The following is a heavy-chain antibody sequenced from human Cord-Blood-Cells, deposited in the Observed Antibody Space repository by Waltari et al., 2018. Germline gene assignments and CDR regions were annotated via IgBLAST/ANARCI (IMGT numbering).Heavy chain of an antibody. CDR2: IYHSGST. CDR3: ARGGIAAAGNWFDP. Sequence: QVQLQESGPGLVKPSETLSLTCAVSGYSISSGYYWGWIRQPPGKGLEWIGSIYHSGSTYYNPSLKSRVTISVDTSKTQFSLKLSSVTAADTAVYYCARGGIAAAGNWFDPWGQGTLVTVSS. J-gene: IGHJ5*02. CDR1: GYSISSGYY. V-gene: IGHV4-38-2*01. D-gene: IGHD6-13*01.